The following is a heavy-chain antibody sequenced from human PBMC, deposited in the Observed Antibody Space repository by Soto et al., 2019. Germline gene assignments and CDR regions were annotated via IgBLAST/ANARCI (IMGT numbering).Heavy chain of an antibody. D-gene: IGHD2-15*01. CDR2: INHSGST. J-gene: IGHJ4*02. V-gene: IGHV4-34*01. Sequence: SETLSLTCAVYGGSFSGYYWSWIRQPPGKGLEWIGEINHSGSTNYNPSLKSRVTISVDMSKNQFSMKLSSVNAADTAVYFCAREDCSGGSCQYYFDYWGQGTLVTVSS. CDR1: GGSFSGYY. CDR3: AREDCSGGSCQYYFDY.